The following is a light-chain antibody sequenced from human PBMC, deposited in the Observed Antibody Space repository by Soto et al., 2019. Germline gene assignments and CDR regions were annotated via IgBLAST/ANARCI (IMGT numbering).Light chain of an antibody. CDR2: DAS. CDR1: QSVSSY. V-gene: IGKV3-11*01. J-gene: IGKJ5*01. Sequence: SGWPVSPATLSFAPGERATLSCRASQSVSSYLAWYQQKPGQAPRLLIYDASNRATGIPARFSGSGSGTDFTLTISSLEPEDFAVYYCQQRSNWLSITFGQGTRLEIK. CDR3: QQRSNWLSIT.